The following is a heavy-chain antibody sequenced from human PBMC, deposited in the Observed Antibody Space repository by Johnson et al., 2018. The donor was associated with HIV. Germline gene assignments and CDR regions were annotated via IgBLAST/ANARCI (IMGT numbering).Heavy chain of an antibody. Sequence: QVQLVESGGGVVQPGRSVRLYCAASGFIFSTYGMHWVRQAPGKGLEWVAVIWYDGSNEHYADSVKGRFTISRDNSKNTLYLQMNSLRAEDTGVYYCAKGGWGGENSDHYAFDIWGQGTMVIVSS. J-gene: IGHJ3*02. V-gene: IGHV3-33*06. CDR2: IWYDGSNE. D-gene: IGHD3-16*01. CDR3: AKGGWGGENSDHYAFDI. CDR1: GFIFSTYG.